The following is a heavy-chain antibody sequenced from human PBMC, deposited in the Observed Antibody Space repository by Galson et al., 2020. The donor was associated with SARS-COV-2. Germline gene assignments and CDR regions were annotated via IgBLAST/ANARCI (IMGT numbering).Heavy chain of an antibody. CDR3: ARSYYDILTGYLAAFDI. D-gene: IGHD3-9*01. CDR1: GFSLSTSGMR. CDR2: IDWDDDK. V-gene: IGHV2-70*04. J-gene: IGHJ3*02. Sequence: SGPTLVKPTQTLTLTCTFSGFSLSTSGMRVSWIRQPPGKALEWLARIDWDDDKFYSTSLKTRLTISKDTSKNQVVLTMTNMDPVDTATYYCARSYYDILTGYLAAFDIWGQGTIVTVSS.